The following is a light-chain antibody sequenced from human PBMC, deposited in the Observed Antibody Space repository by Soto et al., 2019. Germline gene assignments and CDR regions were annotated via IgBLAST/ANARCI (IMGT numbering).Light chain of an antibody. CDR1: QSISSW. CDR2: KSS. Sequence: DIQMTQSPSTLSASVGDRVTITCRASQSISSWLAWYQQKPGKAPKLLIYKSSNLESGVPSRFSGSGSGTEFSLTISSLQPDDVATYYCQQYSTDSTFGQGTKVEIK. CDR3: QQYSTDST. V-gene: IGKV1-5*03. J-gene: IGKJ1*01.